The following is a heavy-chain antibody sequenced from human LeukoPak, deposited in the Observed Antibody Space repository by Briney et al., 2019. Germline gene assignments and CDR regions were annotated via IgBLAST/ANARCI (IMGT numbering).Heavy chain of an antibody. CDR1: GYSISSGYY. D-gene: IGHD3-3*01. V-gene: IGHV4-38-2*01. CDR3: ASLYYDFWSGYSDYWYFDL. CDR2: IYHSGST. J-gene: IGHJ2*01. Sequence: PSVTLSLTCAVSGYSISSGYYWGWIRQPPGKGLEWIGSIYHSGSTYYNPSLKSRVTISVDTSKNQFSLKLSSVTAADTAVYYCASLYYDFWSGYSDYWYFDLWGRGTLVTVSS.